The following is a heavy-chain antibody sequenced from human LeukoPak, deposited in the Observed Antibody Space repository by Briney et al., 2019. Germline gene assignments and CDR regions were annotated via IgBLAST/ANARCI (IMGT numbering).Heavy chain of an antibody. J-gene: IGHJ4*02. Sequence: GGSLRLSCAAYGFTFSSYSMNWVRQAPGKGLEWVAVISYDGSNKYYADSVKGRFTISRDNSKNTPYLQMNSLRAEDTAVYYCARVEGFDYWGQGTLVTVSS. V-gene: IGHV3-30*03. CDR2: ISYDGSNK. CDR3: ARVEGFDY. CDR1: GFTFSSYS. D-gene: IGHD3-3*01.